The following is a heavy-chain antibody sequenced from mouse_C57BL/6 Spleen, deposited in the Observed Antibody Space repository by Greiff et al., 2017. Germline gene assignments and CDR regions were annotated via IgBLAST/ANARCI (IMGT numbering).Heavy chain of an antibody. D-gene: IGHD1-1*01. J-gene: IGHJ1*03. V-gene: IGHV1-61*01. CDR1: GYTLPSHW. Sequence: VQPPQPWGELGRPGSSVKLSCKASGYTLPSHWMDWGEPRPGQGLEWVGNIYPSDSETHYNQKFKDKATLTVDKSSSTAYMQLSSPTSEDSAVYYCARGGAYYGSSLYWYFDVWGTGTTVTVSS. CDR2: IYPSDSET. CDR3: ARGGAYYGSSLYWYFDV.